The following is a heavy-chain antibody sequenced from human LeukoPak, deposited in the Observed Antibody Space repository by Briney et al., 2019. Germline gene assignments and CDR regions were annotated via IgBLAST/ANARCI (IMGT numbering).Heavy chain of an antibody. CDR1: GFTFSNHA. V-gene: IGHV3-23*01. CDR2: ISGGGVAI. CDR3: AKDGFDYYDSSGYYYFNY. Sequence: GGSLRLSCAAPGFTFSNHAMSWVRQAPGKGLQWVSAISGGGVAIYYADSVKGRFTISRDNSKNTLYLQMNSLRAEDTAVYYCAKDGFDYYDSSGYYYFNYWGQGTLVTVSS. J-gene: IGHJ4*02. D-gene: IGHD3-22*01.